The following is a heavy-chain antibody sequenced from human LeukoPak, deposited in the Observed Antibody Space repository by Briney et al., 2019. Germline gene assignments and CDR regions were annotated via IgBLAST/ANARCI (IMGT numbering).Heavy chain of an antibody. CDR2: IRYDGSNK. CDR3: ARDQGVYYDFWSGPTGAFDI. J-gene: IGHJ3*02. V-gene: IGHV3-30*02. CDR1: GFTFSSYG. Sequence: PGGSLRLSCAASGFTFSSYGMHWVRQAPGKGLEWVAFIRYDGSNKYYADSVKGRFTISRDNSKNTLYLQMNSLRAEDTAVYYCARDQGVYYDFWSGPTGAFDIWGQGTMVTVSS. D-gene: IGHD3-3*01.